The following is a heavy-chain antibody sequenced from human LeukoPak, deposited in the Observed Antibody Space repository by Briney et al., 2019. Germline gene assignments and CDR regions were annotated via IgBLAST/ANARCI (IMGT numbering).Heavy chain of an antibody. V-gene: IGHV3-23*03. Sequence: GGSLRLSCAASGFTFSFYAMSWVRQAPGKGLEWVSVIHIGGDTYYADSVKGRFTISRDNSKNTLYLQMNSLRVEDTAVYYCARDLVGATVPDWGQGTLVTVSS. J-gene: IGHJ4*02. CDR2: IHIGGDT. CDR1: GFTFSFYA. D-gene: IGHD1-26*01. CDR3: ARDLVGATVPD.